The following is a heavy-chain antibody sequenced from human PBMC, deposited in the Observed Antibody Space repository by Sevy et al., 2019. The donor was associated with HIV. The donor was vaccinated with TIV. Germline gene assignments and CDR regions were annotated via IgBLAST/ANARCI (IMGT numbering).Heavy chain of an antibody. CDR2: ISPYDGDT. CDR1: GYNFNIYT. J-gene: IGHJ6*02. V-gene: IGHV1-18*01. Sequence: ASVKVSCQSSGYNFNIYTIHWVRQARGQGLEWVGRISPYDGDTDYAHNFHGRVSLTMDTSTGTAYLGLTSLRSDDTAVYFCTRDTWELLTGIAYYYSGMDVWGQGTTVTVS. CDR3: TRDTWELLTGIAYYYSGMDV. D-gene: IGHD1-26*01.